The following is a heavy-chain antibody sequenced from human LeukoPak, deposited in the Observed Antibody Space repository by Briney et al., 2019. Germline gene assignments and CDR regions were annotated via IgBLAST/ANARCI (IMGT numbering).Heavy chain of an antibody. J-gene: IGHJ4*02. CDR1: GYTFTSYY. CDR3: VRGSLAYCGGDCRDY. CDR2: INPSGGST. Sequence: ASVKVSCKASGYTFTSYYMHWVRQAPGQGLEWMGIINPSGGSTNYAQKFQGRVTITADESTSTAYMELSSLRSEDTAVYYCVRGSLAYCGGDCRDYWGQGTLVTVSS. D-gene: IGHD2-21*02. V-gene: IGHV1-46*01.